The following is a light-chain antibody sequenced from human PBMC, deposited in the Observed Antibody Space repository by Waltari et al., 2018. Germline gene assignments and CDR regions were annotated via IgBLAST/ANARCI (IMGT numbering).Light chain of an antibody. V-gene: IGKV3-15*01. CDR3: QHYNIWPPGYT. Sequence: EIVMTQSPATLSVSPGESATPPCRASQSIGSNLAWYQQQPGQAPRLLIYDATTRDTDIAARFSGSGSGTEFTLTISSLQSEDFAVYYCQHYNIWPPGYTFGQGTKLEIK. CDR2: DAT. J-gene: IGKJ2*01. CDR1: QSIGSN.